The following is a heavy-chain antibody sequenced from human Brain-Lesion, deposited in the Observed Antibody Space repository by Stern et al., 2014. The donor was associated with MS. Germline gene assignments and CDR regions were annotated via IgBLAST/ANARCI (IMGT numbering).Heavy chain of an antibody. Sequence: VQLEESGPGLVKPSETLSLTCTVAGGSVSSTSYAWAWIRQPPGKGLEWIGTIYYSGNTYYRPSLKSRLTISLDTSKNQFSLQLRSVPAADTAVYYCAGEEDIRYCSGGSCTGNWFDPWGQGTLVTVSS. D-gene: IGHD2-15*01. CDR3: AGEEDIRYCSGGSCTGNWFDP. J-gene: IGHJ5*02. CDR1: GGSVSSTSYA. V-gene: IGHV4-39*01. CDR2: IYYSGNT.